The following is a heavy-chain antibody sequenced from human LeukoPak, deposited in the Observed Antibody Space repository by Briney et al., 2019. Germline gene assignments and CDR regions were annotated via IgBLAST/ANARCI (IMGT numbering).Heavy chain of an antibody. D-gene: IGHD5-18*01. Sequence: SVKVSCKASGGTFSSYAISWVRQAPGQGLEWIGRIIPIFGTANYAQKFQGRVTITTDESTSTAYMELSSLRSEDTAVYYCASKHLRGYSYDPAEVYFDYWGQGTLVTVSS. CDR3: ASKHLRGYSYDPAEVYFDY. J-gene: IGHJ4*02. V-gene: IGHV1-69*05. CDR1: GGTFSSYA. CDR2: IIPIFGTA.